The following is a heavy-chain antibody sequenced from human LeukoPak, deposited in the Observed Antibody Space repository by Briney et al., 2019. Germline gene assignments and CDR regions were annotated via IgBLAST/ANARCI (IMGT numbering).Heavy chain of an antibody. CDR2: VDNRGAA. CDR1: GGSISSYY. Sequence: SETLSLTCTVSGGSISSYYWVWIRQPPGKGLEWIGNVDNRGAAYYNPSLKGRVTISVDTPKSQFSLKLSSVTAAGTALYFCARRIGGSSRVDIWGQGTLVTVSP. D-gene: IGHD6-6*01. J-gene: IGHJ4*02. CDR3: ARRIGGSSRVDI. V-gene: IGHV4-39*01.